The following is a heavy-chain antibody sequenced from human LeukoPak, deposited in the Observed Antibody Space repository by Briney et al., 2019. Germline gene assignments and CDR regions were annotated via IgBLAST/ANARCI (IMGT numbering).Heavy chain of an antibody. CDR1: GFTFSSYA. V-gene: IGHV3-64*01. Sequence: GGSLRPSCAASGFTFSSYAMHWVRQAPGKGLEYVSTINSNGGSTNYANSVKGRFTISRDNSKNTLYLQMGSLRGEDMAVYFCARSRGLGLHYYYYMDVWGKGTTVTVSS. D-gene: IGHD3-10*01. CDR2: INSNGGST. CDR3: ARSRGLGLHYYYYMDV. J-gene: IGHJ6*03.